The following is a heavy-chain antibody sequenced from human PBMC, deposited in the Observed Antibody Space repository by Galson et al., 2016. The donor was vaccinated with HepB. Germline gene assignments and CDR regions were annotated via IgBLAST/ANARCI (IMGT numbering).Heavy chain of an antibody. CDR3: ATISTGDYYFTY. CDR1: GFTFDDYV. CDR2: ISWDGGST. J-gene: IGHJ4*01. D-gene: IGHD2-21*02. Sequence: SLRLSCAASGFTFDDYVLHWVRQAPGKGLEWVSLISWDGGSTFYADSVKGRFTISRDNSKNSLFLQMDSPRPEDTALYYCATISTGDYYFTYWGHGTLVTVSS. V-gene: IGHV3-43*01.